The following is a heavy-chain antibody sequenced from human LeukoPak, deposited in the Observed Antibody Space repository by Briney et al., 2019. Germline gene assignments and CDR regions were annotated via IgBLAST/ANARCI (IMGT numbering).Heavy chain of an antibody. CDR1: GYTFTNYD. CDR3: ASLASGDPFDY. CDR2: INPNSGGT. D-gene: IGHD2-15*01. Sequence: ASVKVSCKASGYTFTNYDINWVRQAPGQGLEWMGWINPNSGGTNYAQKFQGRVTMTRDTSISTAYMELSRLRSDDTAVYYCASLASGDPFDYWGQGTLVTVSS. V-gene: IGHV1-2*02. J-gene: IGHJ4*02.